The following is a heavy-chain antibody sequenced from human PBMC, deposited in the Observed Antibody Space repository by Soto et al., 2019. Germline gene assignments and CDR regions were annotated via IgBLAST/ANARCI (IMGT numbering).Heavy chain of an antibody. CDR2: ISDSGGST. Sequence: PGGSLRLSCAASGFTFSSYAMSWVRQAPGKGLEWVSTISDSGGSTYYADSVKGRFTISRDNSKNMLYLQMNSLRAEDTAVFYCDGRSYCGDYWGRGTLVTVSS. V-gene: IGHV3-23*01. CDR3: DGRSYCGDY. D-gene: IGHD2-21*01. J-gene: IGHJ4*02. CDR1: GFTFSSYA.